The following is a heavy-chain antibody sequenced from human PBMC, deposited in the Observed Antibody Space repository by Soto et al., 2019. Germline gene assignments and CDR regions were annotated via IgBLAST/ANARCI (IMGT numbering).Heavy chain of an antibody. Sequence: QVPLVQSGAEVKKPGASVKVSCKASGYTFTSYDISWVRQATGQGLEWMGWMNPNTGNTGYAQRFQGRVTMTRSTSVGTAYMELSSLRSEDTAVYYCARGQAAGTEYFQDWGQGTLVTVSS. CDR3: ARGQAAGTEYFQD. CDR2: MNPNTGNT. D-gene: IGHD6-13*01. CDR1: GYTFTSYD. J-gene: IGHJ1*01. V-gene: IGHV1-8*01.